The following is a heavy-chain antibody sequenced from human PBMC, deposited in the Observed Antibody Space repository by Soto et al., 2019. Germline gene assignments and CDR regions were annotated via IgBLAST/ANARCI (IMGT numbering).Heavy chain of an antibody. V-gene: IGHV3-23*01. CDR3: AKDYNIVATTLVDY. J-gene: IGHJ4*02. Sequence: GGSLRLSCAASGFTFSSYAMTWVRQAPGKGLEWGSAISGRGGSTYYADSVKGRFTISRDNSKNTLYLQMNSLRAEDTAIYYCAKDYNIVATTLVDYWGQGTLVTVSS. D-gene: IGHD5-12*01. CDR2: ISGRGGST. CDR1: GFTFSSYA.